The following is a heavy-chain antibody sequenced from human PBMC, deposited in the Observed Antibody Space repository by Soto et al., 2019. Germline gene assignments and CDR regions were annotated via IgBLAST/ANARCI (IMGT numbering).Heavy chain of an antibody. CDR3: ASGEECRDSTSCYYEYFQH. CDR1: GGTFSSYA. J-gene: IGHJ1*01. CDR2: IIPIFGTA. D-gene: IGHD2-2*01. Sequence: QVQLVQSGAEVKKPGSSVKVSCKASGGTFSSYAISWVRQAPGQGLEWMGGIIPIFGTANYAQKFQGRVTITADESTSTAYMELSSLRSEDTAVYYCASGEECRDSTSCYYEYFQHWGQGTLVTVSS. V-gene: IGHV1-69*01.